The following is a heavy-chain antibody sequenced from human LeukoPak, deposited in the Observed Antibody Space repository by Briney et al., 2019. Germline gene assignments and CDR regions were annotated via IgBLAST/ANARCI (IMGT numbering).Heavy chain of an antibody. CDR3: ARGAPDLDY. V-gene: IGHV6-1*01. J-gene: IGHJ4*02. CDR1: GDSVSSKSAA. D-gene: IGHD1-14*01. CDR2: TYYRSGWSN. Sequence: SPTLSLTSAVSGDSVSSKSAAWTWIRQSPARGLEWLGRTYYRSGWSNDYAVSVKSRITINPDTSTHQFSLQLNSVTPEDTAVYYCARGAPDLDYWGQGTLVTVSP.